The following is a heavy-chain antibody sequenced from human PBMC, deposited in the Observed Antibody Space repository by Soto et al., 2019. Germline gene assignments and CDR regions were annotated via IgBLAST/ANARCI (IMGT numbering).Heavy chain of an antibody. CDR2: IYHSGST. J-gene: IGHJ3*02. Sequence: SETLSLTRAVSGGSISSGCYSWSWIRQPPGKGLEWIGYIYHSGSTYYNPSLKSRVTISVDRSKNQFSLKLSSVTAADTAVYYCAGRITMVRGVIRGGAFDIWGQGTMVTVS. D-gene: IGHD3-10*01. V-gene: IGHV4-30-2*01. CDR3: AGRITMVRGVIRGGAFDI. CDR1: GGSISSGCYS.